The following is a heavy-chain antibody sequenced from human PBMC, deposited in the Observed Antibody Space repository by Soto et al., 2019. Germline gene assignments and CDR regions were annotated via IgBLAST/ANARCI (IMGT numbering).Heavy chain of an antibody. CDR1: GYTFTSYG. V-gene: IGHV1-18*01. CDR3: ARSGSGSYTTSYNWFDP. CDR2: ISAYNGNT. Sequence: GASVKVSCKASGYTFTSYGISWVRQAPGQGLEWMGWISAYNGNTNYAQKLQGRVTMATDTSTSTAYMELRSLRSDDTAVYYCARSGSGSYTTSYNWFDPWGQGTLVTVSS. D-gene: IGHD3-10*01. J-gene: IGHJ5*02.